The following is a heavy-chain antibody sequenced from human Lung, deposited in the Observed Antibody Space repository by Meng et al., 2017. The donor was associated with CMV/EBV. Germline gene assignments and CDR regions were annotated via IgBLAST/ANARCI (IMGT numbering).Heavy chain of an antibody. CDR1: GYTFTGYY. J-gene: IGHJ6*02. CDR3: ARVFGVVVPLEGCMDV. CDR2: INPNSGGT. Sequence: ASVXVSCKASGYTFTGYYMHWVRQAPGQGLEWMGWINPNSGGTNYAQKFQGRVTMIRDTSISTAYMELSRLRSDDTAVYYCARVFGVVVPLEGCMDVWGQGTTVTVSS. D-gene: IGHD2-2*01. V-gene: IGHV1-2*02.